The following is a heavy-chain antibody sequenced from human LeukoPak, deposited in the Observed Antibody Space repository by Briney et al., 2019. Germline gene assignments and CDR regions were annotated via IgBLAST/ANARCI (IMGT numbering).Heavy chain of an antibody. Sequence: WVRQAPGKGLEWIGSIYYSGSTYYNPSLKSRVTISVDTSKNQFSLKLSSVTAADTAVYYCARQSYYYDSSGYYYDYWGQGTLVTVSS. CDR3: ARQSYYYDSSGYYYDY. V-gene: IGHV4-39*01. D-gene: IGHD3-22*01. J-gene: IGHJ4*02. CDR2: IYYSGST.